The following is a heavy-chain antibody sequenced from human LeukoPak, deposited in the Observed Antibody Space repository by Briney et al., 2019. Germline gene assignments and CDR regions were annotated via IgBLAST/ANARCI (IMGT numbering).Heavy chain of an antibody. CDR3: ARSGPYYGDYIDY. CDR2: INPNSGGT. J-gene: IGHJ4*02. V-gene: IGHV1-2*02. D-gene: IGHD4-17*01. Sequence: GASVKVSCKASGYTFTSYGISWVRQAPGQGLEWMGWINPNSGGTNYAQKFQGRVTMTRDTSISTAYMELSRLTSDDTAVYYCARSGPYYGDYIDYWGQGTLVTVSS. CDR1: GYTFTSYG.